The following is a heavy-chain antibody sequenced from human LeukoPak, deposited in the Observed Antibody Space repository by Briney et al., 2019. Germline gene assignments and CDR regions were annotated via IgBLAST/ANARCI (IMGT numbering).Heavy chain of an antibody. CDR3: AKRGYYDSGALRAPFEY. CDR2: ITGGGRT. D-gene: IGHD3-22*01. J-gene: IGHJ4*02. Sequence: GGSLSFSCAASGFTFSAYAMSWVRQAPGKGPEWFSAITGGGRTYYADSVKGRFTISRDSSKNTLYLQMNSLRAEDTAIYYCAKRGYYDSGALRAPFEYWGQGTLVTVSS. CDR1: GFTFSAYA. V-gene: IGHV3-23*01.